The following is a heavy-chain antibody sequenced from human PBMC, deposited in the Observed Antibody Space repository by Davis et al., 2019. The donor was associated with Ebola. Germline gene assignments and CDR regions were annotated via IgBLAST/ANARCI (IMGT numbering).Heavy chain of an antibody. CDR1: GYTFTSYA. CDR2: INAGNGNT. D-gene: IGHD3-3*01. J-gene: IGHJ6*02. CDR3: ARDLYAFWSGYWVGYYYGMDV. V-gene: IGHV1-3*01. Sequence: AASVPVSCKASGYTFTSYAMHRVRQAPGQRLEWMGWINAGNGNTKYSQKFQGRVTITRDTSASTAYMELSSLWSEDTAVYYCARDLYAFWSGYWVGYYYGMDVWGQGTTVTVSS.